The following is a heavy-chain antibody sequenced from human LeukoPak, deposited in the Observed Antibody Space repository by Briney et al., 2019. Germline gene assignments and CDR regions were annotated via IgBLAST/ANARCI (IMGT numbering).Heavy chain of an antibody. CDR2: ISSSGTTI. Sequence: PGESLRLSCAASGFTFSSYEMNWVRQAPGKGLEWVSYISSSGTTIYYADSVKGRFTISRDNTKNSLYLQMNSLRAEDTAVYYCAREAAGDAFDIWGQGTMVTVSS. CDR3: AREAAGDAFDI. D-gene: IGHD2-15*01. J-gene: IGHJ3*02. CDR1: GFTFSSYE. V-gene: IGHV3-48*03.